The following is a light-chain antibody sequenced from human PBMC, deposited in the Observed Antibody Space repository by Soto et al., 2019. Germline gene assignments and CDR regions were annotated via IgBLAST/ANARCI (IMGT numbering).Light chain of an antibody. J-gene: IGLJ1*01. CDR1: SSNVGYYNY. CDR3: SSYADDNIFV. CDR2: EVT. Sequence: QSALTQPPSASGSPGQSVTISCTGTSSNVGYYNYVSWYQQHPGKAPRLMIYEVTKRPSGVPDRFSGSKSGNTASLTVSGLQTEDEADYYCSSYADDNIFVFGTGTKLTVL. V-gene: IGLV2-8*01.